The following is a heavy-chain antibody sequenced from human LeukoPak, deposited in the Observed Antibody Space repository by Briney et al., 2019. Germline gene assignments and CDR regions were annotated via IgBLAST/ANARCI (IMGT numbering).Heavy chain of an antibody. V-gene: IGHV1-18*01. CDR2: VSSYNGDT. CDR3: VKDWHILAGRNCFDP. J-gene: IGHJ5*02. Sequence: ASVKVSCKASGYTFSNYGISWVRQAPGQGLEWMGWVSSYNGDTNYAQKFRGRVTMSTDTSTSTAYMELRGLRFDDTAIYYCVKDWHILAGRNCFDPWGQGTLVTVSS. D-gene: IGHD3-9*01. CDR1: GYTFSNYG.